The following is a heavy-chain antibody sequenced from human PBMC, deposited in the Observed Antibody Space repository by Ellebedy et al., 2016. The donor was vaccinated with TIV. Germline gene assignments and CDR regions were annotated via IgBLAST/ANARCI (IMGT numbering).Heavy chain of an antibody. CDR2: IYSGGST. V-gene: IGHV3-53*04. Sequence: GESLKISCAASGFTVSSNYMSWVRQAPGKGLEWVSVIYSGGSTYYADSVKGRFTISRHNSKNTLYLQMNSLRAEDTAVYYCARNYYDSSGYLDYWGQGTLVTVSS. CDR3: ARNYYDSSGYLDY. D-gene: IGHD3-22*01. J-gene: IGHJ4*02. CDR1: GFTVSSNY.